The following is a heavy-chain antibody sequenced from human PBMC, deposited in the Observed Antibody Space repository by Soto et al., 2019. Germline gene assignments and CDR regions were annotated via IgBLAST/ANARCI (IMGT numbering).Heavy chain of an antibody. CDR2: SSGGGQST. Sequence: SLKLSCAVSRFNISNHAMTWLRQAPGEGLQWVAVSSGGGQSTHYVGSVKGRVTISGDTSMKMVLRQLNSLPVEVTALYCRAEVGAGTDGDYFWRKGTGVTV. J-gene: IGHJ4*02. V-gene: IGHV3-23*01. D-gene: IGHD3-3*01. CDR1: RFNISNHA. CDR3: AEVGAGTDGDYF.